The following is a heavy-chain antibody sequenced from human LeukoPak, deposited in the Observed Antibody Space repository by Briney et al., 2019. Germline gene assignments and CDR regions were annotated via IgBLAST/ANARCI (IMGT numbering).Heavy chain of an antibody. CDR1: EYTFTGYS. D-gene: IGHD2-2*01. CDR3: ARDGDPIVVVPTTMALGY. Sequence: ASVKVSCKASEYTFTGYSMHWVRQAPGQGLEWMGWINPNSGGANYAQKFQGRVTMTRDTSISTVYMELSRLRSDDTAVYYCARDGDPIVVVPTTMALGYWGQGTLVTVSS. CDR2: INPNSGGA. V-gene: IGHV1-2*02. J-gene: IGHJ4*02.